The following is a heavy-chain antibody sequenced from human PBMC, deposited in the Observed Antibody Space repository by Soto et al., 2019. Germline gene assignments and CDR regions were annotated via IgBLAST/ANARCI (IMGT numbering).Heavy chain of an antibody. Sequence: QVQLVQSGAEVKKPGASVKVSCKASGYTFTSYYMHWVRQAPGQGLEWMGIINPSGGSTSYAQKFQGRVTMTRDTSTSTVYMELSSLRSEDTAVYYCARDLERITIFGVVINNWFDPWGQGTLVTVSS. J-gene: IGHJ5*02. CDR2: INPSGGST. D-gene: IGHD3-3*01. CDR3: ARDLERITIFGVVINNWFDP. V-gene: IGHV1-46*03. CDR1: GYTFTSYY.